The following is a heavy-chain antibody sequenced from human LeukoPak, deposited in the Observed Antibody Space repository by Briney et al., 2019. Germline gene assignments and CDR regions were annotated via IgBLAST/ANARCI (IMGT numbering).Heavy chain of an antibody. V-gene: IGHV4-4*07. J-gene: IGHJ6*03. CDR1: GGSISSYY. CDR3: ARDLHCSSTSCYRGYYYYYYMDV. CDR2: IYTSGST. Sequence: PSETLSLTCTVSGGSISSYYWSWIRQPAGKGLEWIGRIYTSGSTNYNPSLKSRVTMSVDTSKNQFSLKLSSVTAADTAVYHCARDLHCSSTSCYRGYYYYYYMDVWGKGTTVTVSS. D-gene: IGHD2-2*02.